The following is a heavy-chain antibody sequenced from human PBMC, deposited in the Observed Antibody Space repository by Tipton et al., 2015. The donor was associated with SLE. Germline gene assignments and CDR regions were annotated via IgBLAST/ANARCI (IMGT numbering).Heavy chain of an antibody. CDR3: ARVGSGVDY. V-gene: IGHV4-59*01. CDR1: GGPISSYY. D-gene: IGHD3-10*01. Sequence: TLSLTCTVSGGPISSYYWSWIRQPPGKGLEWIGYIYYSGSTNYNPSLKSRVTISVDTSKNQFSLKLSPVTAADTAVYYCARVGSGVDYWGQGTLVTVSS. CDR2: IYYSGST. J-gene: IGHJ4*02.